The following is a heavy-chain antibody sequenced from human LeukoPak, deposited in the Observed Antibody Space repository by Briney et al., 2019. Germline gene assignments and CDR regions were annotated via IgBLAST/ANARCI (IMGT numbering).Heavy chain of an antibody. CDR2: IYYSGST. J-gene: IGHJ4*02. V-gene: IGHV4-59*01. CDR3: ARGHTYYDFWSGLNYFDY. CDR1: GGSISSYY. Sequence: SETLSLTCTVSGGSISSYYWSWIRQPPGKGLEWIGYIYYSGSTNYNPSPKSRVTISVDTSKNQFSLKLSSVTAADTAVYYCARGHTYYDFWSGLNYFDYWGQGTLVTVSS. D-gene: IGHD3-3*01.